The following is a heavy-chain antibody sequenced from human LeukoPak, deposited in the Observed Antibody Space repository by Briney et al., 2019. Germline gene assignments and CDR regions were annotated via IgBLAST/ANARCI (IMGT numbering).Heavy chain of an antibody. Sequence: SETLSLTCTVSGGSVSSGSSFWSWLRQPPGKGLEWIGYIYHSGNTNYNPSLESRVTISVDTSKSQLSLKLNSVTAADTAVYYCARDRNYYDSSGYYFANWGQGTLVTVSS. CDR1: GGSVSSGSSF. CDR3: ARDRNYYDSSGYYFAN. D-gene: IGHD3-22*01. V-gene: IGHV4-61*01. CDR2: IYHSGNT. J-gene: IGHJ4*02.